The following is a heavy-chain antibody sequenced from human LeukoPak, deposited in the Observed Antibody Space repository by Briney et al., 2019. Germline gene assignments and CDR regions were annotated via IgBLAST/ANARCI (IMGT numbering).Heavy chain of an antibody. CDR2: IYYSRST. CDR1: GGSISSYY. D-gene: IGHD3-22*01. CDR3: ARVHDSLAYYYYGMDV. V-gene: IGHV4-59*01. Sequence: SETLSLTCTVSGGSISSYYWSWIRQPPGKGLEWTGYIYYSRSTNYNPSLKSRVTISVDTPKNQFSLKLSSVTAADTAVYYCARVHDSLAYYYYGMDVWGQGTTVTVSS. J-gene: IGHJ6*02.